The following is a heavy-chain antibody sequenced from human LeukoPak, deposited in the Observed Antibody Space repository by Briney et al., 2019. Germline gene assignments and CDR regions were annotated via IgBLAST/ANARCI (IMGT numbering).Heavy chain of an antibody. Sequence: PGGSPRLSCAASGFTFSNFWMSWVRQAPGKGLEWVANIKQDGSEIYYVDSVKGRFTISRDNAKNSMYLQMNSLRVEDTAVYYCARDKVVGATYFDYWGQGTLVTVSS. CDR3: ARDKVVGATYFDY. J-gene: IGHJ4*02. CDR1: GFTFSNFW. V-gene: IGHV3-7*01. CDR2: IKQDGSEI. D-gene: IGHD1-26*01.